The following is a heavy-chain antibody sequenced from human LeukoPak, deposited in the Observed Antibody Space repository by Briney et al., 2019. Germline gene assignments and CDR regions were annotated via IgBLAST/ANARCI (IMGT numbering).Heavy chain of an antibody. V-gene: IGHV4-34*01. Sequence: SETLSLTCAVYGGSFSGYYWSWIRQPPGKGLEWIGEINHSGRTNYNPSLKSRVTMSVDTSKNQFSLKLSSVTAADTAVYYCVGRGYSYRYWGQGTLVTVSS. D-gene: IGHD5-18*01. J-gene: IGHJ4*02. CDR1: GGSFSGYY. CDR2: INHSGRT. CDR3: VGRGYSYRY.